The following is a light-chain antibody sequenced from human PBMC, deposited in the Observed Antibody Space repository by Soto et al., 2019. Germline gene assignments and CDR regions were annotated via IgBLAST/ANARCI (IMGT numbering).Light chain of an antibody. V-gene: IGLV2-23*01. CDR1: RNDIGTYNL. Sequence: QSALTQPASVSESPGQSISISCGGGRNDIGTYNLVSWYQQHPGKAPKLIIYEGNKRPSGVSNRFSGSSSGNTASLTISGLQAEDEADYYCCSYTDGSSLLFGGGTKLTVL. CDR3: CSYTDGSSLL. CDR2: EGN. J-gene: IGLJ3*02.